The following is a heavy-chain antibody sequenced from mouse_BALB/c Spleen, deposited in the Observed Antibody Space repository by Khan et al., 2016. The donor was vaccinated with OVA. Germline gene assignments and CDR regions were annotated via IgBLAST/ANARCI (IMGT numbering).Heavy chain of an antibody. CDR3: ALPGSPSWFAS. Sequence: VQLKQSGPELMKPGASVKISCKASVYSFSTYYIHWVTRSHGKTLEWIGYIDPFNGATTYNQKFKGKATLTVDKSSSKAYRKVTSMKPEESDVFYCALPGSPSWFASFGQGPLVTVSP. D-gene: IGHD1-1*01. CDR1: VYSFSTYY. V-gene: IGHV1-31*01. CDR2: IDPFNGAT. J-gene: IGHJ3*01.